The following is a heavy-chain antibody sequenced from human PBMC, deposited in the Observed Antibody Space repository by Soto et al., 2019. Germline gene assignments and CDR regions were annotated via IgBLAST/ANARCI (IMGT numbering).Heavy chain of an antibody. J-gene: IGHJ1*01. V-gene: IGHV4-31*03. D-gene: IGHD4-17*01. Sequence: QVQLQESGPGLVKPSQTLSLTCTVSGGSISSGGYYWSWIRQHPGKGLEWIGYIYYSGSTYYNPSLKTRVTISXXTXKXXCSLKLSSVTAADTAVYYCASKTSDYGDYSLHFQHWGQGTLVTVSS. CDR1: GGSISSGGYY. CDR2: IYYSGST. CDR3: ASKTSDYGDYSLHFQH.